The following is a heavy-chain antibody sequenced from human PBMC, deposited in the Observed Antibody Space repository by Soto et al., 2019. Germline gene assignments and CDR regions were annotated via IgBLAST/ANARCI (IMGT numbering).Heavy chain of an antibody. J-gene: IGHJ5*01. CDR1: GYTFTSYD. D-gene: IGHD3-10*01. Sequence: ASVKVSCKASGYTFTSYDINWVRQATGQGLEWMGWMNPNSGNTGYAQKFQGRVTMTRNTSISTAYMELSSLRSEDTAVYYCAKDHGTYGPNWIDSWGQGTLVTVSS. V-gene: IGHV1-8*01. CDR2: MNPNSGNT. CDR3: AKDHGTYGPNWIDS.